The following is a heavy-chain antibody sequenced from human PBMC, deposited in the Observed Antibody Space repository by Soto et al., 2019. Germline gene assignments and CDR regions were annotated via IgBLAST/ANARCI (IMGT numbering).Heavy chain of an antibody. Sequence: QLHLVQSGAVVKKPGASVTVSCSASGYPVTAYYMHWVRQAPGRGLEWMGGINPATGAAKYTQTSPGRVTMTGDASTSTLFMELSGLTSEDTAVFYCARGGGVGVAGSAAFDMWGQGTLVTVSS. CDR1: GYPVTAYY. J-gene: IGHJ3*02. D-gene: IGHD3-3*01. CDR3: ARGGGVGVAGSAAFDM. V-gene: IGHV1-2*02. CDR2: INPATGAA.